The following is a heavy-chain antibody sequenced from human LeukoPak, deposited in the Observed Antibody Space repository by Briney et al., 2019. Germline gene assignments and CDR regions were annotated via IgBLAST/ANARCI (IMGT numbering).Heavy chain of an antibody. V-gene: IGHV5-51*01. J-gene: IGHJ5*02. CDR2: MYPGDSDT. CDR3: ARDYGSGSGNWFDA. D-gene: IGHD3-10*01. Sequence: GESLEISCQGSGYIFSSYWIGWVRQMPGKGLEWMGTMYPGDSDTRYSPSFQGQVTMSVDKSITTAYLEWSGLKASDTAMYYCARDYGSGSGNWFDAWGPGTLVTVSS. CDR1: GYIFSSYW.